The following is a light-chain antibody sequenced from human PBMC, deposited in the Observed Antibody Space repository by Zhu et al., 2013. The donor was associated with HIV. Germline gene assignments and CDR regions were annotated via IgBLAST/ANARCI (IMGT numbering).Light chain of an antibody. Sequence: DIVMTQSPLSLPVTPGEPASISCRSGQSLLHSNGYNYLDWYLQKPGQSPQLLIYLGSNRASGVPDRFSGSGSGTDFTLKISRVEADDVGVYYCMQALQTPLYSFGQGTKLEIK. CDR3: MQALQTPLYS. CDR1: QSLLHSNGYNY. V-gene: IGKV2-28*01. CDR2: LGS. J-gene: IGKJ2*03.